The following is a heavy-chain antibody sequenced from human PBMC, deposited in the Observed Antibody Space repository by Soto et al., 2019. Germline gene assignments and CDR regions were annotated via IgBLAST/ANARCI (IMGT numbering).Heavy chain of an antibody. CDR3: AKVLGYCSSTSCELYHYYYGMDV. J-gene: IGHJ6*02. CDR1: GFTFSSYG. CDR2: ISYDGSNK. V-gene: IGHV3-30*18. Sequence: PGGSLRLSCAASGFTFSSYGMHWVRQAPGKGLEWVAVISYDGSNKYYADSVKGRFTISRDNSKNTLYLQMNSLRAEDTAVYYCAKVLGYCSSTSCELYHYYYGMDVWGQGTTVTVS. D-gene: IGHD2-2*01.